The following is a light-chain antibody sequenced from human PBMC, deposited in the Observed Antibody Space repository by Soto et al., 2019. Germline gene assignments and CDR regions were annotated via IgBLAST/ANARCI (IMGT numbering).Light chain of an antibody. V-gene: IGKV3-15*01. Sequence: EIVMTQSPATLSVSPGERATLSCRASQSISTELAWYQQKPGHPPRLLIYSASTRATGVPARFTGSGSGSAFTLTIRGLQSEDFAVYYCQQGHNWPLTFGQGTRLEI. CDR2: SAS. CDR3: QQGHNWPLT. J-gene: IGKJ2*01. CDR1: QSISTE.